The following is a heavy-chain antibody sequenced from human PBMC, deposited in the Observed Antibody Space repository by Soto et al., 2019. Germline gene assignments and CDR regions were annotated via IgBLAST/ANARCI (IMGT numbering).Heavy chain of an antibody. D-gene: IGHD5-18*01. V-gene: IGHV4-39*01. CDR3: ARVDTAMEAYYYYYGMDV. J-gene: IGHJ6*02. CDR2: IYYSGST. CDR1: GGSISSSSYY. Sequence: PSETLSLTCTVSGGSISSSSYYWGWIRQPPGKGLEWIGSIYYSGSTYYNPSLKSRVTISVDTSKNQFSLKLSSVTAADTAVYYCARVDTAMEAYYYYYGMDVWGQGTTVTVPS.